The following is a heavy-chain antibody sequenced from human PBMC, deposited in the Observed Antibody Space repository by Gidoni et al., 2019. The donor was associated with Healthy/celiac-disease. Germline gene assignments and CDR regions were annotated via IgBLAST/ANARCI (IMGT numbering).Heavy chain of an antibody. D-gene: IGHD6-6*01. CDR2: ISSSSSYI. CDR1: GFTFSSYS. J-gene: IGHJ4*02. Sequence: EVQLVESGGGLVKLGGSRRLSCAALGFTFSSYSMNWVRQAPGKGLEWVSSISSSSSYIYYADSVKGRFTISRDNAKNSLYLQMNSLRAEDTAVYYCARARSSDVYDHYDYWGQGTLVTVSS. CDR3: ARARSSDVYDHYDY. V-gene: IGHV3-21*01.